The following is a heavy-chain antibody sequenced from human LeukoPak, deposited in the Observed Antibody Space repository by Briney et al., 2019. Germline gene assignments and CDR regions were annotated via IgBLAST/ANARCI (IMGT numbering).Heavy chain of an antibody. V-gene: IGHV4-59*01. J-gene: IGHJ5*02. Sequence: SETLSLTCTVSGASISSYYWSWIRQPPGKGLDWIGYIYYTGNTNYNPSLKSRVTISVDTSKNQFSLKLSSVTTADTAVYYCARGVYYVSGNAFRSDPWGQGTLVTVSS. CDR1: GASISSYY. CDR3: ARGVYYVSGNAFRSDP. CDR2: IYYTGNT. D-gene: IGHD3-10*01.